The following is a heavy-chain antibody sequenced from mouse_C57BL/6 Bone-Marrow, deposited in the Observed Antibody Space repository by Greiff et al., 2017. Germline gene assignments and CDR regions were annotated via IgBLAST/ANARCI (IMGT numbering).Heavy chain of an antibody. Sequence: VQLQQPGAELVKPGASVKLSCKASGYTFTSYWLHWVKQRPGRGLEWIGWIDPNSGGTKYNEKFTSKATLTVDTPSSTSYMQLSSLTSADSAVSYFARESARWYVDYWCQGTTLTVSS. J-gene: IGHJ2*01. D-gene: IGHD1-1*02. CDR2: IDPNSGGT. CDR3: ARESARWYVDY. V-gene: IGHV1-72*01. CDR1: GYTFTSYW.